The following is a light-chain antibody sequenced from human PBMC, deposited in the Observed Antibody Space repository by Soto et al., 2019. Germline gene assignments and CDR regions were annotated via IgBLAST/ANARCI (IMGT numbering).Light chain of an antibody. CDR3: MQGQQTPLT. CDR2: WGS. Sequence: DIVMTQPPLSLSVTPGEPASISCRSSQSLLHSSGNNYLDWYVQKPGQSPQLLIYWGSSRASGVPDRFSGSGSGTDFTLKISRVEAEDVGVYYCMQGQQTPLTFGQGTRLEIK. V-gene: IGKV2-28*01. J-gene: IGKJ5*01. CDR1: QSLLHSSGNNY.